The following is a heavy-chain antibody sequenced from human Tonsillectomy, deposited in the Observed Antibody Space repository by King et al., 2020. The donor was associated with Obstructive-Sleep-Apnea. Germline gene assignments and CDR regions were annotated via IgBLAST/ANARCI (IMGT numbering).Heavy chain of an antibody. CDR2: TYYRSKWYN. J-gene: IGHJ4*02. CDR3: ARETWSGGPDCGGDCPSFDS. D-gene: IGHD2-21*02. Sequence: VQLQQSGPGLVKPSQTLSLTCAISGDSVSSNSAAWYWIRQSPSRGLEWLGRTYYRSKWYNDYAVSVKSRITINPDTSKHQFSLQLNSVTPEDTAVYYCARETWSGGPDCGGDCPSFDSWGQGTLVTVSS. V-gene: IGHV6-1*01. CDR1: GDSVSSNSAA.